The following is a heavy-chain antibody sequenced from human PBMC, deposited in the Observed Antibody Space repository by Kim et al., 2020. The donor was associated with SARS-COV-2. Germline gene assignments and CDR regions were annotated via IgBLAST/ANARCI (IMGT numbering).Heavy chain of an antibody. J-gene: IGHJ3*02. CDR3: SRDGDLYSWWKDAFDI. CDR1: GFTFSSYW. V-gene: IGHV3-7*03. D-gene: IGHD1-20*01. Sequence: GGSLRLSCAASGFTFSSYWMTWVRQAPGKGLEWVANIKHDGNQKYYVDSVKGRFTISRDNAKNSLYLQMNSLRAEDTAVYYCSRDGDLYSWWKDAFDIWG. CDR2: IKHDGNQK.